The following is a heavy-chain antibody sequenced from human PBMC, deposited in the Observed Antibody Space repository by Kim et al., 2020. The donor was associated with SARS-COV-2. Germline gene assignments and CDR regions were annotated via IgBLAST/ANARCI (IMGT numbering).Heavy chain of an antibody. J-gene: IGHJ6*02. Sequence: GGSLRLSCAASGFTFSAYAMTWVRQAPGKGLEWVSAIGGGGAYTYYAESVKGRFAISRDNSKNTLYLRMNSLRAEDTAVYYCAKKLDYGMDVWGQGTTVT. D-gene: IGHD1-26*01. CDR2: IGGGGAYT. CDR1: GFTFSAYA. V-gene: IGHV3-23*01. CDR3: AKKLDYGMDV.